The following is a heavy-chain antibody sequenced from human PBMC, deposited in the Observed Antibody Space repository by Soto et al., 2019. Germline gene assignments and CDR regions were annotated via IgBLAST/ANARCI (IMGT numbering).Heavy chain of an antibody. CDR3: ARGEWELPGYFQH. D-gene: IGHD1-26*01. V-gene: IGHV4-59*01. CDR2: IYYSGST. CDR1: GGSISSYY. J-gene: IGHJ1*01. Sequence: SETLSLTCTVSGGSISSYYWSWIRQPPGKGLEWIGYIYYSGSTNYNPSLKSRVTISVDTSNNQFSLKLSSVTAADTAVYYCARGEWELPGYFQHWGQGTLVTVSS.